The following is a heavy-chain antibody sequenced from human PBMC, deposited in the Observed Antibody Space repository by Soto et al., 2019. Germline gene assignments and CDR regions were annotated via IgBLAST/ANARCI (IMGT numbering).Heavy chain of an antibody. CDR2: IYYSGST. J-gene: IGHJ4*02. D-gene: IGHD1-20*01. V-gene: IGHV4-39*07. CDR1: GGSISSSSYC. Sequence: SETLPHTCTVSGGSISSSSYCWGWIRQPPGKGLEWIGSIYYSGSTYYNPSLKSRVTISVDTSKNQFSLKLSSVTAADTAVYYCARDPRITDIYYFDYWGQGALVTVSS. CDR3: ARDPRITDIYYFDY.